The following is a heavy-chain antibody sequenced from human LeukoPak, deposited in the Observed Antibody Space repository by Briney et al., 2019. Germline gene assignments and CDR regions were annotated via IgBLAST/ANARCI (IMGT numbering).Heavy chain of an antibody. CDR1: GGSISSSSYY. CDR3: ARRMKLAAKGDASDI. D-gene: IGHD2-15*01. J-gene: IGHJ3*02. CDR2: TYYSGST. Sequence: PSETLSLTCTVSGGSISSSSYYWGWIRQPPGKGLEWIGFTYYSGSTNYNPSLKSRVTISVDASRSHFSLKLNSVTAADTAVYYCARRMKLAAKGDASDIWGQGTMVTVSS. V-gene: IGHV4-61*05.